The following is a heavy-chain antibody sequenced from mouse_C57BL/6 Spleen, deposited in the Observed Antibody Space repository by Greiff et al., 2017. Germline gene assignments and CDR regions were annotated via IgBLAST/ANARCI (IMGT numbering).Heavy chain of an antibody. CDR1: GFTFSDYY. CDR3: ARERVLRRGYYFDY. V-gene: IGHV5-16*01. CDR2: INYDGSST. Sequence: EVQVVESEGGLVQPGSSMKLSCTASGFTFSDYYMAWVRQVPEKGLEWVANINYDGSSTYYLDSLKSRFIISRDNAKNILYLQMSSLKSEDTATYYCARERVLRRGYYFDYWGQGTTRTVSS. J-gene: IGHJ2*01. D-gene: IGHD2-4*01.